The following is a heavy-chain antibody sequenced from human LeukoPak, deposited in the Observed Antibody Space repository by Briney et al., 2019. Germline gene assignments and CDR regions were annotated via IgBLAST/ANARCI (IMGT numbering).Heavy chain of an antibody. CDR1: GGSMSGENYY. CDR3: ARALYDTSGYYLDH. Sequence: SQTPSLTCTVSGGSMSGENYYWTWIRQPAGKGLEWIGRIHTSGSTNYYPSLKSRVTMSVDTSKNQFSLTLSSVTAADTAVYYCARALYDTSGYYLDHWGQGTLVTVSS. V-gene: IGHV4-61*02. J-gene: IGHJ4*02. D-gene: IGHD3-22*01. CDR2: IHTSGST.